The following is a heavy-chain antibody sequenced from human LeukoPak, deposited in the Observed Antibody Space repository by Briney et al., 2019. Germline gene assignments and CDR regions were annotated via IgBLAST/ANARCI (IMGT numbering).Heavy chain of an antibody. CDR3: ARYLGHSSGSKRGFDY. J-gene: IGHJ4*02. Sequence: ASVKVSCKASGYTFTDYYIHWVRQAPGLGLEWMGWINPKSGGASYTQKFQGRVTMTRDTSISTAYMELRSLTSDDTAVYFCARYLGHSSGSKRGFDYWGQGTPVIVSS. CDR2: INPKSGGA. CDR1: GYTFTDYY. D-gene: IGHD6-19*01. V-gene: IGHV1-2*02.